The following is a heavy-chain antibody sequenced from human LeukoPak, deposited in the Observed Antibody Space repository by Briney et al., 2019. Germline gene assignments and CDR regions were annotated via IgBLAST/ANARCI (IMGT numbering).Heavy chain of an antibody. D-gene: IGHD2-2*01. CDR1: GGSISSGGYY. V-gene: IGHV4-30-2*01. CDR2: IYHSGST. CDR3: ARSLSRVSAAIPPDAFDI. Sequence: SETLSLTCTVSGGSISSGGYYWSWIRQPPGKGLEWIGYIYHSGSTYYNPSLKSRVTISVDRSKNQFSLKLSSVTAADTAVYYCARSLSRVSAAIPPDAFDIWGQGTMVTVSS. J-gene: IGHJ3*02.